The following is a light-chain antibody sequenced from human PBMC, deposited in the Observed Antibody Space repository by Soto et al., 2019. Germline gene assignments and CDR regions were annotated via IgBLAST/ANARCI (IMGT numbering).Light chain of an antibody. Sequence: DIQMTQSPSSLSASVGDRVTITCRASQSISSYLNWYQQKPGKAPKLLIYAASSLQSWVPSRFSGSGSGTDFTLTISSLQPEDFATYYCQQSYSTPLTFGGGTKVELK. CDR3: QQSYSTPLT. CDR1: QSISSY. CDR2: AAS. J-gene: IGKJ4*01. V-gene: IGKV1-39*01.